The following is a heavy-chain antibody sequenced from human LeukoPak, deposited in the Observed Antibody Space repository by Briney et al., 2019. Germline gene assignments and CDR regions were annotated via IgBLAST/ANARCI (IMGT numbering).Heavy chain of an antibody. D-gene: IGHD6-13*01. CDR1: GGTFSSYA. CDR3: ARVGAAAGTMDY. J-gene: IGHJ4*02. V-gene: IGHV1-69*04. Sequence: SVKVSCKASGGTFSSYAISWVRQAPGQGLEWMGRIIPILGIANYAQKLQGRVTMTTDTSTSTAYMELRSLRSDDTAVYYCARVGAAAGTMDYWGQGTLVTVSS. CDR2: IIPILGIA.